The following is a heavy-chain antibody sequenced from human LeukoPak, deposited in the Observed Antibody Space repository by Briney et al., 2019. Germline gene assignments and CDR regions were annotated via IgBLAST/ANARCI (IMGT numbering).Heavy chain of an antibody. J-gene: IGHJ3*02. CDR1: GGSISSSNW. CDR3: ARRPRTRGIVVVPAAMGAFDI. V-gene: IGHV4-4*02. CDR2: IYHSGST. D-gene: IGHD2-2*01. Sequence: SETLSLTCAVSGGSISSSNWWSWVRQPPGQGLEWIGEIYHSGSTNYNPSLKSRVTISVDKSKNQFSLKLSSVTAADTAVYYCARRPRTRGIVVVPAAMGAFDIWGQGTMVTVSS.